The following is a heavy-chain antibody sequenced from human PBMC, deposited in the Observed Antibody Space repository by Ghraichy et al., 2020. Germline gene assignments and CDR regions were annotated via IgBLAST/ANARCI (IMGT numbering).Heavy chain of an antibody. Sequence: ASVKVSCKASGFPFTGYYIHWVRQAPGQGLEWMGWINPKSGDANYAQKFQGRVTMARDTSISTAYMDLRRLRFDDTAVYYCARDSERLPRFYYTYYGMDVWGQGTTVSVS. D-gene: IGHD3-22*01. V-gene: IGHV1-2*02. CDR1: GFPFTGYY. J-gene: IGHJ6*02. CDR3: ARDSERLPRFYYTYYGMDV. CDR2: INPKSGDA.